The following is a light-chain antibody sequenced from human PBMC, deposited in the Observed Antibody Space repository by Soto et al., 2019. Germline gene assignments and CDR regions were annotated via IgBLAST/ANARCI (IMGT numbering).Light chain of an antibody. Sequence: EIGFTQSPATLSLSPGERATLSCRASQSVSSYLAWYQQKPGQAPRLLIYDASNRATGIPARFSGSGSGTDFTLTISSLEPEDFAVYYCQQRSNWPPSFGGGTKVDIK. V-gene: IGKV3-11*01. J-gene: IGKJ4*01. CDR2: DAS. CDR3: QQRSNWPPS. CDR1: QSVSSY.